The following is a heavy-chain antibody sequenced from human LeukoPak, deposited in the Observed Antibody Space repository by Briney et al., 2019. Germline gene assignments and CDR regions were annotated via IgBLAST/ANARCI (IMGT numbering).Heavy chain of an antibody. CDR3: ARTLWFGELPPFDY. CDR2: INPNSGGT. D-gene: IGHD3-10*01. CDR1: GYTFTGYY. J-gene: IGHJ4*02. Sequence: ASVKVSCKASGYTFTGYYMHWVRQAPGQGLEWMGWINPNSGGTNYAQKFQGRVTITRDTSISTAYMELSRLRSDDMAVYYCARTLWFGELPPFDYWGQGPLVTVSS. V-gene: IGHV1-2*02.